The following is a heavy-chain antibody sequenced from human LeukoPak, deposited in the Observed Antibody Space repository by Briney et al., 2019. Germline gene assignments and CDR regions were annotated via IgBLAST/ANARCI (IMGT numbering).Heavy chain of an antibody. CDR1: GFTFSSYT. CDR2: IKSKVDGGTP. CDR3: TTRSPARYCSDGACYSSADY. J-gene: IGHJ4*02. D-gene: IGHD2-15*01. Sequence: GGSLRLSCAASGFTFSSYTMSWVRQAPGKGLEWVGHIKSKVDGGTPDYVAPVKGRFTISRDDSRNTLYLQMSSLNTEDTAVYYCTTRSPARYCSDGACYSSADYWGQGTLVTVSS. V-gene: IGHV3-15*01.